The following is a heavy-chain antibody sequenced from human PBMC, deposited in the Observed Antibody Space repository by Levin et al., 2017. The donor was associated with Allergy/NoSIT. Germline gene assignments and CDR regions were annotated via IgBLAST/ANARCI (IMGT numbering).Heavy chain of an antibody. J-gene: IGHJ2*01. D-gene: IGHD2-8*01. V-gene: IGHV3-72*01. CDR3: VRDFNGGADWYYDT. Sequence: SCAGSGFIFSDHYIEWVRQAPGKGLEWVAVSRNKVNKYTTEYAASVKGRFSISRDDSENSLYLQMNSLRTEDTAVYYCVRDFNGGADWYYDTWGRGTLVTVSS. CDR2: SRNKVNKYTT. CDR1: GFIFSDHY.